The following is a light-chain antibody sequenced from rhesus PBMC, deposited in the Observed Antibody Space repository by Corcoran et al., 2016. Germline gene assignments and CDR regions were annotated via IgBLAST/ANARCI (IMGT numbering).Light chain of an antibody. V-gene: IGKV1-74*01. CDR2: KAS. CDR1: ENVNNY. Sequence: DIQMTQSPSSLSASVGDRVTITCRASENVNNYLNWYQQKPGKAPKLLIYKASTLQSGVPSRFSGSGSGTDYTFTLSSLQPEDVATYYCQQDYGTPLTFGGGTKVELK. CDR3: QQDYGTPLT. J-gene: IGKJ4*01.